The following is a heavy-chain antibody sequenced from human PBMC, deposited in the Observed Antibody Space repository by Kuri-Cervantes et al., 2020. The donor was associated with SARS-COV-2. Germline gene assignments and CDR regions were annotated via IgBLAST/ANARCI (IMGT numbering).Heavy chain of an antibody. CDR1: GFTFDDYA. CDR2: IYSGGST. V-gene: IGHV3-NL1*01. CDR3: AKVETASLDY. J-gene: IGHJ4*02. D-gene: IGHD3-3*01. Sequence: GGSLRLSCAASGFTFDDYAMHWVRQAPGKGLEWVSVIYSGGSTYYADSVKGRFTISRDNSKNSLYLEMNSLRPEDTAVYYCAKVETASLDYWGQGTLVTVSS.